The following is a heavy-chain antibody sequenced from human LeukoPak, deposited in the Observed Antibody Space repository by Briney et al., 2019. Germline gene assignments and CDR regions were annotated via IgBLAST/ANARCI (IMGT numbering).Heavy chain of an antibody. D-gene: IGHD2-21*01. CDR3: AKALWSRLSVDY. J-gene: IGHJ4*02. CDR1: GFTFSSYD. Sequence: GRSLRLSCAVSGFTFSSYDMHWVRQAPGKGLEWVAVISYDGSNKYYADSVKGRFTISRDNSKNTLYLQMNSLRAEDTAVYYCAKALWSRLSVDYWGQGALVTVSS. CDR2: ISYDGSNK. V-gene: IGHV3-30*18.